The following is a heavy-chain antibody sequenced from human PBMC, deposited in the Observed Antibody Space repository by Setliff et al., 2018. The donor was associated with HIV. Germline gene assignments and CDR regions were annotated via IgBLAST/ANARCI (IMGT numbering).Heavy chain of an antibody. CDR1: GFSFNNYY. Sequence: AGGSLRLSCIASGFSFNNYYMTWVRQAPGKGLEWVGNIKSDGTEKNYADSVRGRFTISRDNTKNSLYLQMNSLRAEDTAVYYCARDLASPNYSSGCPGYWGQGTLVTVSS. J-gene: IGHJ4*02. CDR2: IKSDGTEK. V-gene: IGHV3-7*01. D-gene: IGHD6-19*01. CDR3: ARDLASPNYSSGCPGY.